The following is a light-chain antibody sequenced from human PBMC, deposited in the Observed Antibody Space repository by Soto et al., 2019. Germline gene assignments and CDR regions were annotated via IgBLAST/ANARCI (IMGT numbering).Light chain of an antibody. CDR2: AAS. J-gene: IGKJ2*01. Sequence: DIQMTQSPSSLSASVGYRVTITCRASQSISSYLNWYQQKPGKAPKLLIYAASSLQSGVPSRFSVIGSGTDFTLTISSLQPEDFATYYCQQSYSTPYTFGQVTKLEIK. CDR1: QSISSY. V-gene: IGKV1-39*01. CDR3: QQSYSTPYT.